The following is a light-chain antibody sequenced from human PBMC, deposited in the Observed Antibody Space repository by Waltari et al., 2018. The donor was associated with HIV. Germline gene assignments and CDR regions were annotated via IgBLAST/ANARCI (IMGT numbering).Light chain of an antibody. CDR1: RSDVGDYNY. CDR3: CAYAAAHISYV. Sequence: QSALTQPPSVSGSPGQSVTISCTVPRSDVGDYNYVSWYQQHPGKAPKLIIFDVSQRPSGVPDRFSGSKSGSTASLTISGLQTEDEADYFCCAYAAAHISYVFGSGTKVAVL. J-gene: IGLJ1*01. V-gene: IGLV2-11*01. CDR2: DVS.